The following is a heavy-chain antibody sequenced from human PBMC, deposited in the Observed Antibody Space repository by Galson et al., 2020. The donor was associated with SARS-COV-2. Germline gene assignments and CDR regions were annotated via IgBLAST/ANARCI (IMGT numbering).Heavy chain of an antibody. D-gene: IGHD4-17*01. V-gene: IGHV2-70*11. J-gene: IGHJ6*02. Sequence: SGPTLVKPTQTLTLTCDFSGFSLSSSGMCVSWIRQPPGKALEWLARIDWDDDKYYSTSLKTRLTVSKDTSKNQVVLTMTNMGPTDTATYYCARTSVTKYDALDVWGQGTTVTGPS. CDR2: IDWDDDK. CDR3: ARTSVTKYDALDV. CDR1: GFSLSSSGMC.